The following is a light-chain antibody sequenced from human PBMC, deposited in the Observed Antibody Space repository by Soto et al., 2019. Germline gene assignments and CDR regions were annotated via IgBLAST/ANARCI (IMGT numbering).Light chain of an antibody. CDR3: SSYTSTSTLYV. CDR2: EVT. CDR1: SSDVGGYNY. J-gene: IGLJ1*01. V-gene: IGLV2-14*01. Sequence: ALTQPASVSGSPGQSITISCTGTSSDVGGYNYVSWYQQHPDKAPKLMIYEVTNRPSGVSFRFSGSKSGNMASLTISGLQPEDEADYYCSSYTSTSTLYVFGTGTKLTVL.